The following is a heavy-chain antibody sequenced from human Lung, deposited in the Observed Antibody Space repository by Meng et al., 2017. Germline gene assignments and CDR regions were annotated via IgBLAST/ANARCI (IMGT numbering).Heavy chain of an antibody. Sequence: EGQLVEAGGGLFQPGGSLRLSCAASGFTFSSYWMHWVRQAPGKGLVWVSRINSDGSSTSYADSVKGRFTISRDNAKNTLYLQMNSLRAEDTAVYYCARNNYGDYYFDYWGQGTLVTVSS. CDR1: GFTFSSYW. CDR2: INSDGSST. CDR3: ARNNYGDYYFDY. J-gene: IGHJ4*02. D-gene: IGHD4-17*01. V-gene: IGHV3-74*01.